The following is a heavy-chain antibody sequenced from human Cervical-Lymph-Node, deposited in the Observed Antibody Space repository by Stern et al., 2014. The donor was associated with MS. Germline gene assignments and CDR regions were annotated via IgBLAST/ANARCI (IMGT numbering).Heavy chain of an antibody. D-gene: IGHD4-17*01. CDR2: IYYSGST. J-gene: IGHJ6*02. CDR1: GGSISSYY. Sequence: QVQLVESGPGLVKPSETLSLTCTVSGGSISSYYWSWIRQPPGKGLEWIGDIYYSGSTTYNPSLKSRVTISVDTSKNQFSLKLSSVTAADTAVYYCAREPTVTTDYYYYGMDVWGQGTTVTVSS. CDR3: AREPTVTTDYYYYGMDV. V-gene: IGHV4-59*01.